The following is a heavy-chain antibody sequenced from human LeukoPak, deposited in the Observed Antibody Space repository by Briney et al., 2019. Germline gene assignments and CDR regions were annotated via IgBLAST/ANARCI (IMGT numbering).Heavy chain of an antibody. Sequence: SETLSLTCAVSSGSISSSDWWSWVRQPPGTGLEWIGEIYQSGSANYNPSLKSRVTISIDKSKNQFSLKLTSVTVADTAVYYCARSYCSAGRCYWYFDLWGRGTLVTVSS. CDR3: ARSYCSAGRCYWYFDL. CDR2: IYQSGSA. D-gene: IGHD2-15*01. V-gene: IGHV4-4*02. CDR1: SGSISSSDW. J-gene: IGHJ2*01.